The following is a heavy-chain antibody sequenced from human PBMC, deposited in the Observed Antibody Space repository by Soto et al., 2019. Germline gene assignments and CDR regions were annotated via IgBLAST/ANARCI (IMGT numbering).Heavy chain of an antibody. CDR1: GASISSGGYY. CDR3: ARDYGDSYGYAFDI. D-gene: IGHD4-17*01. J-gene: IGHJ3*02. Sequence: SDTLSLTCTVSGASISSGGYYWSWIRQHPGKDLEWIGYIYYSGSTYYNPYLKSRVTISVDTSKKQFSLKLSSVTAADRAVYYCARDYGDSYGYAFDIWGQGTMVTVSS. CDR2: IYYSGST. V-gene: IGHV4-31*03.